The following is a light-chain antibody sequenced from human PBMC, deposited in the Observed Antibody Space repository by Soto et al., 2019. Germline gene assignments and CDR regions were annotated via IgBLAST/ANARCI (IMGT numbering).Light chain of an antibody. J-gene: IGKJ5*01. Sequence: EIVLTQSPATLSSFPGDRVTLSCRASQYINTRLAWYQHRPVQAPRLLIYQTSIRATGIPARFSGSGSGTDFTLTISSLEPEDFAVYYCQQRSNWPPSITFGQGTRLEIK. CDR3: QQRSNWPPSIT. CDR2: QTS. V-gene: IGKV3-11*01. CDR1: QYINTR.